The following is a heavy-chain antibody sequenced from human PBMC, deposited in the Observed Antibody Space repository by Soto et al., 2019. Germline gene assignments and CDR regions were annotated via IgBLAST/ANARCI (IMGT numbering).Heavy chain of an antibody. Sequence: GGSLRLSCVTSGFTVSSNYMSWVRQAPGKGLEWVSVIFSGGTTSYADSVKGRFFISRDNSKNTLYLQMNSLRAEDTAVYYCAIDHIAPTILFDSWGQGTLVTVSS. CDR1: GFTVSSNY. V-gene: IGHV3-66*01. D-gene: IGHD5-12*01. CDR3: AIDHIAPTILFDS. CDR2: IFSGGTT. J-gene: IGHJ4*02.